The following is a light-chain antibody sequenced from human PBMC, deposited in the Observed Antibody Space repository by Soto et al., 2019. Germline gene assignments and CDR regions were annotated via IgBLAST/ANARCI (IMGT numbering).Light chain of an antibody. Sequence: DIQMTQSPSTLSASVGDRVTITCRASQGISYWLVWYQQKLGRAPRLLIYDASSLESGVPSRFSGSGYGTEFTLPISSRQPHDFATNYCQLYNTYSSLTFGGGTKVEIK. CDR3: QLYNTYSSLT. CDR2: DAS. V-gene: IGKV1-5*01. CDR1: QGISYW. J-gene: IGKJ4*01.